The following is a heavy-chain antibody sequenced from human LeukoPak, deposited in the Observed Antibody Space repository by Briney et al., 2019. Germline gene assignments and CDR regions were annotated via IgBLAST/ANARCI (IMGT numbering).Heavy chain of an antibody. D-gene: IGHD4-17*01. CDR3: ARTRTYGDPFDY. Sequence: ESGPVLVKPTETLTLTCTVSGFSLSNAGMSVSWIRQPPGKALEWLAHIFSNDEKSYSTSLKSRLTISKDTSKSKVVLTLTNMDPVDTATYYCARTRTYGDPFDYWGQGTLVTVSS. CDR1: GFSLSNAGMS. J-gene: IGHJ4*02. V-gene: IGHV2-26*01. CDR2: IFSNDEK.